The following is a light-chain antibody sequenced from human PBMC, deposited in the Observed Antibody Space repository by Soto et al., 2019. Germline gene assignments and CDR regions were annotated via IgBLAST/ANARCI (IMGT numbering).Light chain of an antibody. J-gene: IGKJ5*01. Sequence: EIVLTQSPATLSLSPGEGSTLSCRASQSVSSYLAWYQQKPGQAPRLLIYDASNRATGIPARFSGSGSGTDFTLTISSLEPEDFSVYYCQQRSNWPPVITFGQGTRLEIK. CDR2: DAS. CDR3: QQRSNWPPVIT. V-gene: IGKV3-11*01. CDR1: QSVSSY.